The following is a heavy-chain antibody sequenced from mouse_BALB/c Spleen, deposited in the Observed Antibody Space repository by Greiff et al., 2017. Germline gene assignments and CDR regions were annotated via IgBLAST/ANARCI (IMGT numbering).Heavy chain of an antibody. CDR3: ARSTMITRGTWFAY. CDR1: GYTFTSYW. V-gene: IGHV1-7*01. D-gene: IGHD2-4*01. Sequence: QVQLQQSGAELAKPGASVKMSCKASGYTFTSYWMHWVKQRPGQGLEWIGYINPSTGYTEYNQKFKDKATLTADKSSSTAYMQLSSLTSEDSAVYYCARSTMITRGTWFAYWGQGTLVTVSA. J-gene: IGHJ3*01. CDR2: INPSTGYT.